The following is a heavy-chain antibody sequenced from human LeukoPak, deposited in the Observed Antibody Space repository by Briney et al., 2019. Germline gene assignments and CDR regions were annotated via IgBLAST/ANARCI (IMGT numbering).Heavy chain of an antibody. J-gene: IGHJ6*02. V-gene: IGHV4-34*01. CDR2: INHSGST. D-gene: IGHD2-2*01. Sequence: PSETLSLTCAVFGWSISAYYWSWIRQPPGKGLEWIGEINHSGSTNYNPSLKSRVTISVDTSKNQFSLKLSSVTAADTAVYYCANLDWSTTSCYPRISDKYCYGMDVWGQGTTVTVSS. CDR3: ANLDWSTTSCYPRISDKYCYGMDV. CDR1: GWSISAYY.